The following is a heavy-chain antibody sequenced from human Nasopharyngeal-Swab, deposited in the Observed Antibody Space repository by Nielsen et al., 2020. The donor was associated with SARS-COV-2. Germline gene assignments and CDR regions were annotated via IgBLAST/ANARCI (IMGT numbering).Heavy chain of an antibody. D-gene: IGHD6-19*01. CDR1: GYTFKSYG. V-gene: IGHV1-18*01. CDR2: ISGYNGFP. J-gene: IGHJ6*04. CDR3: ARARLSVAGAWYMDV. Sequence: ASVKVFCKASGYTFKSYGVSWVRQAPGQGLEWMAWISGYNGFPRYAEGLQGRVSVTADTSTNTVYMDLRSLGTDDTATYFCARARLSVAGAWYMDVWGTGTAVSVSS.